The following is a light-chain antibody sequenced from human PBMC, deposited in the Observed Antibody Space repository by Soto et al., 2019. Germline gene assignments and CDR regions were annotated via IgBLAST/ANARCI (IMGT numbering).Light chain of an antibody. CDR3: SSSTSSSTLVV. CDR1: SSDVGGYNY. J-gene: IGLJ2*01. Sequence: QSALTQPASVSGSPGQSITISCTGTSSDVGGYNYVSWYQQQPGKAPKLMIYDVSNRPSGVSNRFSGSKSGNTASLTISGLQAEDAADYYGSSSTSSSTLVVFGGGTQLTVL. V-gene: IGLV2-14*01. CDR2: DVS.